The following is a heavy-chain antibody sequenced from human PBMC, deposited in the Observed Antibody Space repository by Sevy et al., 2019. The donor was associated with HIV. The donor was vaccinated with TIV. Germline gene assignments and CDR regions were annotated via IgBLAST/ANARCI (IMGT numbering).Heavy chain of an antibody. CDR2: IRSKANSYAT. J-gene: IGHJ6*02. D-gene: IGHD3-10*01. CDR1: GFTFSGSA. CDR3: TRLRYYGSGSYYPHYYYYGMDV. V-gene: IGHV3-73*01. Sequence: GGSLRLSCAASGFTFSGSAMHWVRQASGKGLEWVGRIRSKANSYATAYAASVKGRFTISGDDSKNTAFLQMNSLKTEDTAVYYCTRLRYYGSGSYYPHYYYYGMDVWGQGTTVTVSS.